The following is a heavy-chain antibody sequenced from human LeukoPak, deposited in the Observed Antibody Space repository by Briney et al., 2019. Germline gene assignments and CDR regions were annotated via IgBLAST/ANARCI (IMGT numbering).Heavy chain of an antibody. Sequence: PGGSLRLSCAASGFTLSSYAMHWVRQAPGKGLEWVAVISYDGSNKYYADSVKGRFTISRDNSKNTLYLQMNSLRAEDTAVYYCARDHGSGSYTYYYYGMDVWGQGTTVTVSS. D-gene: IGHD3-10*01. J-gene: IGHJ6*02. CDR3: ARDHGSGSYTYYYYGMDV. V-gene: IGHV3-30-3*01. CDR2: ISYDGSNK. CDR1: GFTLSSYA.